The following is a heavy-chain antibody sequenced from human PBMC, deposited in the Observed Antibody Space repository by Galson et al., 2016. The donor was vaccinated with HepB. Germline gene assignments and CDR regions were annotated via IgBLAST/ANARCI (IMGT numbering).Heavy chain of an antibody. Sequence: SQRLSCAASGFTFSSYSMNWVRQAPGKGLEWVSGISGTGSATYYADAVTGRFTISRDNSKNTLYLQMNSLRAEDTGLYYCTKGGRVTATQEYYFDYWGQGTLVTGAS. CDR1: GFTFSSYS. J-gene: IGHJ4*02. CDR3: TKGGRVTATQEYYFDY. CDR2: ISGTGSAT. V-gene: IGHV3-23*01. D-gene: IGHD2-21*02.